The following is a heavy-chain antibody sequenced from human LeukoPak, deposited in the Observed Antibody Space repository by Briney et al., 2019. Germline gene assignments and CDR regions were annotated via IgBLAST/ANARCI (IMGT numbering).Heavy chain of an antibody. V-gene: IGHV3-21*01. CDR1: GFTFSSYS. J-gene: IGHJ4*02. Sequence: GGSLRLPCAASGFTFSSYSMNWVRQAPGKGLEWVSSISSSSSYIYYADSVKGRFTISRDNAKNSLYLQMNGLRAEDTAVYYCATTPYSRGGEGWGQGTLVTVSS. CDR2: ISSSSSYI. CDR3: ATTPYSRGGEG. D-gene: IGHD6-13*01.